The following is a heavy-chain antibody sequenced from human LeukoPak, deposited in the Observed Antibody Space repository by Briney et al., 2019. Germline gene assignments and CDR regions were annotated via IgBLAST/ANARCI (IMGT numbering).Heavy chain of an antibody. J-gene: IGHJ4*02. D-gene: IGHD2-21*01. CDR3: ARDDCGDTCYPGGY. CDR1: GYIFTKYV. Sequence: ASVKVSCKASGYIFTKYVVHWVRQAPGQRPECMGWIKAGNGDTKYSQNFQDRLTITRDTSASTVYMELSSLTSEDTALYYCARDDCGDTCYPGGYWGQGPLVTVSS. CDR2: IKAGNGDT. V-gene: IGHV1-3*01.